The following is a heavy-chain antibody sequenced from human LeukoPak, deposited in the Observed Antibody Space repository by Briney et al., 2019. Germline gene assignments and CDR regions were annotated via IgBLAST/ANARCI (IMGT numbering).Heavy chain of an antibody. CDR2: VKQDGSEK. V-gene: IGHV3-7*03. CDR3: ARDGRGCDLNYFDY. D-gene: IGHD5-12*01. Sequence: GGSLRLSCAASGFTFSNDWMNWVRQAPGKGLEWVANVKQDGSEKYYVGSVKGRFTISRDNAKNSLYLQMNSLRAEDTAVYYCARDGRGCDLNYFDYWGQGTLVTVSS. J-gene: IGHJ4*02. CDR1: GFTFSNDW.